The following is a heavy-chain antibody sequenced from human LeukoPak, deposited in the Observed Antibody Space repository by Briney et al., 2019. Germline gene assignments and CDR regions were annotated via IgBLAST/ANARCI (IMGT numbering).Heavy chain of an antibody. CDR1: GFTFSTSL. CDR3: AKVREAWDY. CDR2: ISGAGDTT. Sequence: GGSLRLSCVASGFTFSTSLMGWVRQAPGKGLEWVSAISGAGDTTYYADSVKGRFTISRDNSENTLYLRMSSLGADDTAVYYCAKVREAWDYWGQGTLVTVSS. J-gene: IGHJ4*02. V-gene: IGHV3-23*01.